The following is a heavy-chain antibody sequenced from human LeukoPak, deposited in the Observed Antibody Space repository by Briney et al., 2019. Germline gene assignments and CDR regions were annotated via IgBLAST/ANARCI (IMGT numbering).Heavy chain of an antibody. Sequence: ETLSLTCAVYGGSFSGYYWSWIRQPPGKGLEWVSAISGSGGSTYYADSVKGRFTISRDNSKNTLYLQMNSLRAEDTAVYYCAKVLHDSSGYSTCFDYWGQGTLVTVSS. D-gene: IGHD3-22*01. CDR2: ISGSGGST. CDR1: GGSFSGYY. V-gene: IGHV3-23*01. J-gene: IGHJ4*02. CDR3: AKVLHDSSGYSTCFDY.